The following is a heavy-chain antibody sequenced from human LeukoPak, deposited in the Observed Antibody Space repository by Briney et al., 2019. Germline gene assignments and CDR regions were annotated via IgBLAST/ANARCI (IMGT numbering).Heavy chain of an antibody. V-gene: IGHV3-9*01. CDR2: ISWNSGSI. J-gene: IGHJ3*02. D-gene: IGHD6-19*01. CDR1: GFTFDDYA. CDR3: AKDGINPAVGSGAFDI. Sequence: PGRSLRLSCAASGFTFDDYAMHWVRQAPGKGLEWVSGISWNSGSIGYADSVKGRFTISRDNAKNSLYLQMNSLRAEDTALYYCAKDGINPAVGSGAFDIWGQGTMVTVSS.